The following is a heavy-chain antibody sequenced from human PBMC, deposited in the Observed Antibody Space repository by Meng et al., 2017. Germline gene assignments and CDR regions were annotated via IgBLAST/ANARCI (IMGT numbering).Heavy chain of an antibody. CDR1: VGSFSGYY. CDR3: ARRGIAARPFYY. D-gene: IGHD6-6*01. J-gene: IGHJ4*02. Sequence: QVRLQQWGAGLLKPSETLSLTCAVYVGSFSGYYWSWIRQPPGKGLEWIGEINHSGSTNYNPSLKSRVTISVDTSKNQFSLKLSSVTAADTAVYYCARRGIAARPFYYWGQGTLVTVSS. CDR2: INHSGST. V-gene: IGHV4-34*01.